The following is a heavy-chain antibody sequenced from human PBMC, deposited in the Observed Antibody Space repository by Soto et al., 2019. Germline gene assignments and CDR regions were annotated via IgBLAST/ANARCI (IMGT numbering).Heavy chain of an antibody. CDR2: IIPILGIA. D-gene: IGHD2-2*01. V-gene: IGHV1-69*02. CDR1: GGTFSSYT. J-gene: IGHJ4*02. Sequence: QVQLVQSGAEVKKPGSSVKVSCKPSGGTFSSYTISWVRPAPGQGLEWMGRIIPILGIANYAQKFQGRVTITADKSTSTAYMELSSLSSVDTAVYYCARAFGYCSSTSCTSSPSYYWGQGTLVTVSS. CDR3: ARAFGYCSSTSCTSSPSYY.